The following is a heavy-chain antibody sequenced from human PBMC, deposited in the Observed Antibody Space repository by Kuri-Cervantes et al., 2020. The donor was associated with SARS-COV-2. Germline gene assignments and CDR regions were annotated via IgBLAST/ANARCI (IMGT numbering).Heavy chain of an antibody. Sequence: ASVKVSCKASGYTFTSYGISWVRQAPGQGLEWMGWIGAYNGNTNYAQKLQGRVTMTTDTSTSTAYMELRSLRSDDTAVYYCARWAPGGYDFWSGPLDYWGQGTLVTVSS. CDR3: ARWAPGGYDFWSGPLDY. V-gene: IGHV1-18*01. J-gene: IGHJ4*02. D-gene: IGHD3-3*01. CDR2: IGAYNGNT. CDR1: GYTFTSYG.